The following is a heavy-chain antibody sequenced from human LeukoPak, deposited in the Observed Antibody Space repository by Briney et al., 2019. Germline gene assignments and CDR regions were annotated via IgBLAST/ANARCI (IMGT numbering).Heavy chain of an antibody. CDR3: ARDMTLYTHDAFDI. Sequence: SETLSLTRTVSGGSISSYYWSWIRQPPGKGLEWIGYIYYSGSTNYNPSLKSRVTISVDTSKNQFSLKLSSVTAADTAVYYCARDMTLYTHDAFDIWGQGTMVTVSS. D-gene: IGHD2-21*02. J-gene: IGHJ3*02. V-gene: IGHV4-59*01. CDR2: IYYSGST. CDR1: GGSISSYY.